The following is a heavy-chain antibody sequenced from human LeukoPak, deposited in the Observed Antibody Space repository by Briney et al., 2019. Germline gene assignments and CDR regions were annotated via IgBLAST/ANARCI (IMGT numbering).Heavy chain of an antibody. CDR1: GFTCDDYA. CDR3: PKDRSDNYYDSSGYLNDAFDI. CDR2: ISWNSGSV. J-gene: IGHJ3*02. V-gene: IGHV3-9*01. Sequence: PGRSLRLSCAASGFTCDDYAMHWVRQAPGEGLEGVSGISWNSGSVGYADSVKGRFTISRDNAKNSLYLQMNSLRDEDADLYSCPKDRSDNYYDSSGYLNDAFDIWGQGTMVTVSS. D-gene: IGHD3-22*01.